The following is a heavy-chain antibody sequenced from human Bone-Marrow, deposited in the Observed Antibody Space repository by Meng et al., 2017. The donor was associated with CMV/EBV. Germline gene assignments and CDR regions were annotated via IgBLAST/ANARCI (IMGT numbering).Heavy chain of an antibody. CDR1: GFTFSSYS. D-gene: IGHD3-10*01. J-gene: IGHJ6*02. Sequence: GGSLRLSCAASGFTFSSYSMNWVRQAPGKGLEWVSSISSSSSYIYYADSVKGRFTISRDNAKNSLYLQMNSLRAEDTAVYYCARDPKLPFGQWEFYYYYGMDVWGQGTTVTGSS. CDR2: ISSSSSYI. CDR3: ARDPKLPFGQWEFYYYYGMDV. V-gene: IGHV3-21*03.